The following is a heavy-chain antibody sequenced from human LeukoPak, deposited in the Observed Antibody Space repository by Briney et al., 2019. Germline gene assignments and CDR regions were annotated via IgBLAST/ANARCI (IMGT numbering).Heavy chain of an antibody. CDR1: GGSISSGYYY. CDR2: IFTSGST. V-gene: IGHV4-61*02. CDR3: AGGADWYYYYMDV. D-gene: IGHD2-21*01. Sequence: PSQTLSLTCTVSGGSISSGYYYWSWIRQPAGKGLEWIGRIFTSGSTNYNPSLKSRVTISVDTSENQFSLKLSSVTAADTAMYYCAGGADWYYYYMDVWGKGTTVTISS. J-gene: IGHJ6*03.